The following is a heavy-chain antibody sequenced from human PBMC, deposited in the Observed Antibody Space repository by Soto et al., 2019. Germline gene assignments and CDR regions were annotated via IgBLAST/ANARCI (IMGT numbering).Heavy chain of an antibody. Sequence: GGSLRLSCAASGFDFSNSWIHWVRQGPGKGLVWVSHINSDGSGTTYADSVKGRFTISRGNAKNTVYLQMNGLRAEDTAVYYCAKDTAYAMDVWGQGTTVTVSS. V-gene: IGHV3-74*01. J-gene: IGHJ6*02. CDR1: GFDFSNSW. D-gene: IGHD2-15*01. CDR3: AKDTAYAMDV. CDR2: INSDGSGT.